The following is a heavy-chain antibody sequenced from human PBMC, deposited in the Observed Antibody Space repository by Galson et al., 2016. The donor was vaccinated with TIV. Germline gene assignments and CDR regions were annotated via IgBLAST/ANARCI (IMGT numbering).Heavy chain of an antibody. CDR2: IYPGDSDT. CDR1: GYSFTSFW. J-gene: IGHJ5*01. D-gene: IGHD6-19*01. V-gene: IGHV5-51*03. CDR3: ASGFISGWFDS. Sequence: QSGAEVKKPGESLKISCKTSGYSFTSFWVAWVRQMPGKGLEWVGLIYPGDSDTNYSSSFQGHVTISADRSITTAYLQWSSLRASDTAIYYCASGFISGWFDSWGQGTLVSVSS.